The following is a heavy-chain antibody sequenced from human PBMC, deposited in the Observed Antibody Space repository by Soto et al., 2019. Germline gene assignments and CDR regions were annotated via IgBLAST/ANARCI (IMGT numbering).Heavy chain of an antibody. CDR2: IYYSGST. Sequence: QLQLQESGPGLVKPSETLSLTCTVSGGSISSSNYYWGWIRQPPGKGLEWIGNIYYSGSTYYNPSLNSRVTISVDTPKNQCSLKLSSVTAADTAVYYCARPMTTGYYYGMDVWGQGTTVTVSS. D-gene: IGHD3-22*01. V-gene: IGHV4-39*01. CDR3: ARPMTTGYYYGMDV. CDR1: GGSISSSNYY. J-gene: IGHJ6*02.